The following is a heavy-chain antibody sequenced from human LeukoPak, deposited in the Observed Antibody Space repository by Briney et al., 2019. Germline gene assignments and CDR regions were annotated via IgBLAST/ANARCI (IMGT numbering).Heavy chain of an antibody. CDR2: ISNDGNTK. CDR1: GFTFSGYS. Sequence: GSLRLSCTTSGFTFSGYSIHWVRQAPGKGLEWVSVISNDGNTKYYADSVRGRFTISRDNAANTVYFQVNSLRIEDTAVFYCARDVVAYYDFWSGLSMGYFDYWGQGTLVTVSS. CDR3: ARDVVAYYDFWSGLSMGYFDY. V-gene: IGHV3-30*14. J-gene: IGHJ4*02. D-gene: IGHD3-3*01.